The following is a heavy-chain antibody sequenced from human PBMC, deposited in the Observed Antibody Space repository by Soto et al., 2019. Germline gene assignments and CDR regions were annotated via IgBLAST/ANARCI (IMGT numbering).Heavy chain of an antibody. J-gene: IGHJ6*02. V-gene: IGHV1-18*01. CDR3: ARDRPLDNDFWSDYFGMDV. D-gene: IGHD3-3*01. CDR2: ISAYNGDT. CDR1: GYTFTNYA. Sequence: GASVKVSCKASGYTFTNYAITWVRQAPGQGLEWMGRISAYNGDTNHAQKLQDRVTMTTDTSTSTAFMELRSLRSDDTAVYYCARDRPLDNDFWSDYFGMDVWGQGTTVTVYS.